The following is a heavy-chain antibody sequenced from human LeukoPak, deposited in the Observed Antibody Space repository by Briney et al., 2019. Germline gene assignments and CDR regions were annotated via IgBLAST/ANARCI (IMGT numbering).Heavy chain of an antibody. CDR1: GGSISSGGYY. CDR3: ARDRAYYYGSGSYLYYYYGMDV. D-gene: IGHD3-10*01. CDR2: IYRSGST. J-gene: IGHJ6*02. V-gene: IGHV4-30-2*01. Sequence: PSQTLSLTCTVSGGSISSGGYYWSWIRQPPGKGLEWIGYIYRSGSTYYNPSLKSRVTISVDRSKNQFSLKLSSVTAADTAVYYCARDRAYYYGSGSYLYYYYGMDVWGQGTTVTVSS.